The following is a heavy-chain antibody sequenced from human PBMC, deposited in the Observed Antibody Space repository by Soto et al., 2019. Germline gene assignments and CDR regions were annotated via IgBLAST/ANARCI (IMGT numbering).Heavy chain of an antibody. CDR1: GGSISSGGYS. V-gene: IGHV4-30-2*01. CDR2: IYHSGST. D-gene: IGHD3-22*01. CDR3: ARGYYYDSSGYYSDDAFDI. Sequence: SETLSLTCAFSGGSISSGGYSWSWIRQPPGKGLEWIGYIYHSGSTYYNPSLKSRVTISVDTSKNQFSLKLSSVTAADTAVYYCARGYYYDSSGYYSDDAFDIWGQGTMVTVSS. J-gene: IGHJ3*02.